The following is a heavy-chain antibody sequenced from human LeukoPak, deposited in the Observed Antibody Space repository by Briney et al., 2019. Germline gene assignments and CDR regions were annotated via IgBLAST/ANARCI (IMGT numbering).Heavy chain of an antibody. CDR1: GFTFSSYW. J-gene: IGHJ4*02. CDR2: IKQDGSEK. D-gene: IGHD6-13*01. V-gene: IGHV3-7*01. Sequence: QSGGSLRLSCAASGFTFSSYWMSWVRQAPGKGLEWVANIKQDGSEKYYVDSVKGRFTISRDNAKNSLYLQMNSLRAEDTAVYYCARDYEPGWQQGGKNDYWGQGTLVTVSS. CDR3: ARDYEPGWQQGGKNDY.